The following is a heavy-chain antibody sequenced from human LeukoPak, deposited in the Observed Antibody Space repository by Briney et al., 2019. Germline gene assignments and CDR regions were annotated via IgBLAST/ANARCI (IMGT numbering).Heavy chain of an antibody. D-gene: IGHD4-17*01. CDR3: ARVIRDPANGDFEVQDY. CDR2: MNPNSGNT. V-gene: IGHV1-8*01. CDR1: GYTFTSYD. J-gene: IGHJ4*02. Sequence: ASVKVSCKASGYTFTSYDINWVRQATGQGLEWMGWMNPNSGNTGYAQKFQGIITMTRITSISTAYMELSSLRSEDTAVYYCARVIRDPANGDFEVQDYWGQGTLVTVAS.